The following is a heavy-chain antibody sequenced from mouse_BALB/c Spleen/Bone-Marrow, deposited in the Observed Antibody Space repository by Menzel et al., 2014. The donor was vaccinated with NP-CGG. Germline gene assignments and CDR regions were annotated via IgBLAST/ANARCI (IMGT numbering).Heavy chain of an antibody. J-gene: IGHJ2*01. CDR3: ARHHRYADYFDY. V-gene: IGHV1S130*01. D-gene: IGHD2-14*01. Sequence: QVQLQQSGSVLVRSGASVKLSCKTSGYTFTSSWMHWAKQRPGQGLEWIGEIHPNSANTNYNEKFKGKVTLTADISSSTAYVDLSSLTSEDSAVYYCARHHRYADYFDYWGQGTTLTVSS. CDR2: IHPNSANT. CDR1: GYTFTSSW.